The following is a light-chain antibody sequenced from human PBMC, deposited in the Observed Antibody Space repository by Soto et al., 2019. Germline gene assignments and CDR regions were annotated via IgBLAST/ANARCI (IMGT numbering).Light chain of an antibody. J-gene: IGLJ1*01. CDR1: SGDVGGYNY. CDR2: DVS. Sequence: QSALTQPASVSGSPGQSITISCTGTSGDVGGYNYVSWYQQHPGKAPKLMIYDVSNRPSGVSNRFSGSKSGNTASLTISGLQAEDEADYYCSSYTSSSTLRVFGTGTKLTVL. CDR3: SSYTSSSTLRV. V-gene: IGLV2-14*01.